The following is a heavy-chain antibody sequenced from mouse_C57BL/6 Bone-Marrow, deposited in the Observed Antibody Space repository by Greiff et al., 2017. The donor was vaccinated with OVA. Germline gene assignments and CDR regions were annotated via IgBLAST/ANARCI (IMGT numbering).Heavy chain of an antibody. J-gene: IGHJ3*01. CDR1: GFNIKDDY. CDR3: TFDGYYEAWFAY. V-gene: IGHV14-4*01. D-gene: IGHD2-3*01. CDR2: IAPENGDT. Sequence: EVQLQESGAELVRPGASVKLSCTASGFNIKDDYMHWVKQRPEQGLEWIGWIAPENGDTEYASKFQGKATITADTSSNTAYLQLSSLTSEDTAVYYCTFDGYYEAWFAYWGQGTLVTVSA.